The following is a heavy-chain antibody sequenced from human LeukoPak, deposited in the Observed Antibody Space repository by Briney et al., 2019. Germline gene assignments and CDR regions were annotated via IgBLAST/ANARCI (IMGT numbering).Heavy chain of an antibody. D-gene: IGHD1-26*01. CDR3: AKGAEYSGIYGGDWFDP. CDR2: ISGSGGST. CDR1: GFTFSSYA. V-gene: IGHV3-23*01. Sequence: PGGSLRLSCAASGFTFSSYAMSWVRQAPGKGLEWVSAISGSGGSTYYADSVKGRFTISRDNSKNTLYLQMNSLRAEDTAVYYCAKGAEYSGIYGGDWFDPWGQGTLVTVSP. J-gene: IGHJ5*02.